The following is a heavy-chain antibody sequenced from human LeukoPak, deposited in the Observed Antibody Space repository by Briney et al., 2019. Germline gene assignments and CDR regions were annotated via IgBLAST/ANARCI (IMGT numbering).Heavy chain of an antibody. D-gene: IGHD2-2*01. CDR3: ARDVLPGTFDY. Sequence: GGSLRLSCAASGFTFSTYSMNWVRQAPGKGLEWVSSIGSGSSYISYADSVKGRFTISRDNAKNSLYLQMNSLRAEDTAVYYCARDVLPGTFDYWGQGTLVTVSS. CDR2: IGSGSSYI. CDR1: GFTFSTYS. V-gene: IGHV3-21*01. J-gene: IGHJ4*02.